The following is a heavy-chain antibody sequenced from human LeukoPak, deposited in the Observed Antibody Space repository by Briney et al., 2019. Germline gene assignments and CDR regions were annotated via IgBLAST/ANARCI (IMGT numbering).Heavy chain of an antibody. CDR2: IDPSSTYI. V-gene: IGHV3-21*01. CDR3: ARAPTVLVGYCSSSSCQADY. CDR1: GFTFRSYS. J-gene: IGHJ4*02. D-gene: IGHD2-2*01. Sequence: GGSLRLSCAASGFTFRSYSMNWVRQAPGKGLERVSAIDPSSTYIYYADSVKGRFTISRDNAENSLYLQMNSLRVGDTAVYYCARAPTVLVGYCSSSSCQADYWGQGTLVTVSS.